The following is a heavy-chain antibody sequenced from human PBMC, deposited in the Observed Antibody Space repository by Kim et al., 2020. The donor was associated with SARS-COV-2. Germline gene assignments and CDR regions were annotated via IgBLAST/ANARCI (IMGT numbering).Heavy chain of an antibody. J-gene: IGHJ6*02. D-gene: IGHD3-22*01. CDR3: ARGGWGYHYDSSGYYFYDGMDV. CDR1: GGSFSGYY. Sequence: SETLSLTCAVYGGSFSGYYWSWIRQPPGKGLEWIGEFNHSGSTNYNPSLKSRVTISVDTSKNQFSLKLSSVTAADTAVYYCARGGWGYHYDSSGYYFYDGMDVWGQGTTVTVSS. CDR2: FNHSGST. V-gene: IGHV4-34*01.